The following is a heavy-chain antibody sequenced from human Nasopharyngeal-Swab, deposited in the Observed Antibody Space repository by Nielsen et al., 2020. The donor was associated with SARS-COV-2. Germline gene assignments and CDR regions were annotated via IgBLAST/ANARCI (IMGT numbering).Heavy chain of an antibody. Sequence: WIRQPPGKGLEWVAVISYDGSNKYYADSVKGRFTISRDNSKNTLYLQMNSLGAEDTAVYYCANSLGGHSYADYWGQGTLVTVSS. CDR2: ISYDGSNK. CDR3: ANSLGGHSYADY. D-gene: IGHD5-18*01. V-gene: IGHV3-30*18. J-gene: IGHJ4*02.